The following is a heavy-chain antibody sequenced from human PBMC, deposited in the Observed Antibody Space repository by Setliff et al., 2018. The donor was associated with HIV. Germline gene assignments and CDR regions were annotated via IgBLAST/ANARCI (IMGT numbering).Heavy chain of an antibody. Sequence: GGSLRLSCTVSGFTFTSYAMTWVRQAPGKGLEWVSSLSGSGGSTYYADSVTGRFTISRDNAKNYLFLQINSLRAEATAVYYCARGQTSVTLQFDHWGQGTLVTVSS. V-gene: IGHV3-23*01. CDR2: LSGSGGST. D-gene: IGHD4-17*01. CDR3: ARGQTSVTLQFDH. CDR1: GFTFTSYA. J-gene: IGHJ4*02.